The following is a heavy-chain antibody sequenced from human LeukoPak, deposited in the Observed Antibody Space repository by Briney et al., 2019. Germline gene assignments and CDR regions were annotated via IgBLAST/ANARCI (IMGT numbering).Heavy chain of an antibody. V-gene: IGHV3-30-3*01. CDR3: ARGRRNTAMVYFFDY. J-gene: IGHJ4*02. CDR2: ISYDGIQK. Sequence: GGSLRLSCAASGFPFSSYAMHWVRQAPGKGLGWGAVISYDGIQKYYADSVKGRFTISRDNSKNTLYLQINSLRAEDTAVYFCARGRRNTAMVYFFDYWGQGTLVTVSS. D-gene: IGHD5-18*01. CDR1: GFPFSSYA.